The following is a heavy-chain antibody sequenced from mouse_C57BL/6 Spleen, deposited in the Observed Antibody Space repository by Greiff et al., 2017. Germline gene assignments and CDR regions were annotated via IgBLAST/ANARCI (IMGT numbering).Heavy chain of an antibody. D-gene: IGHD4-1*01. J-gene: IGHJ2*01. CDR3: ARSLTGTYYFDY. CDR1: GYTFTSYT. CDR2: INPSSGYT. Sequence: QVQLQQSGAELARPGASVKLSCKASGYTFTSYTMHWVKQRPGQGLEWIGYINPSSGYTKYNQKFKDKATLTADKSSSTAYMQLSSLTSEDSAVYYCARSLTGTYYFDYWGQGTTLTVSS. V-gene: IGHV1-4*01.